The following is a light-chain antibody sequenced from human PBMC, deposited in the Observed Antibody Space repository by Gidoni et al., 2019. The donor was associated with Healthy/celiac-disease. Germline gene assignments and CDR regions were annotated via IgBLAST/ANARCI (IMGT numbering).Light chain of an antibody. J-gene: IGKJ4*01. Sequence: DIQMTQSPSTLSASVGDRVTITSRASQSISSWLAWYQQKPGKAPKLLIYKASSLESGVPSRFSGSGSGTEFTLTISSLQPDDFATYYCQQYRTFGGGTKVEIK. CDR2: KAS. CDR3: QQYRT. V-gene: IGKV1-5*03. CDR1: QSISSW.